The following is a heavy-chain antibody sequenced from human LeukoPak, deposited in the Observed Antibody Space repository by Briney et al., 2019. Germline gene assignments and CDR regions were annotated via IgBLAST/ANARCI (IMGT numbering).Heavy chain of an antibody. CDR2: IYTSGST. V-gene: IGHV4-4*07. CDR1: GGSISSYY. CDR3: AAGYSSSWFHAFDI. J-gene: IGHJ3*02. Sequence: SETLSLTCTVSGGSISSYYWSWIRQPAGKGLEWIGRIYTSGSTSYNPSLKSRVTMSVDTSKNQFSLKLSSVTAADTAVYYCAAGYSSSWFHAFDIWGQGTMVTVSS. D-gene: IGHD6-13*01.